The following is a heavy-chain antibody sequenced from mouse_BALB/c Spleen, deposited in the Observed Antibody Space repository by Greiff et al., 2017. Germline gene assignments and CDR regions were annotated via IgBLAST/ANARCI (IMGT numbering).Heavy chain of an antibody. CDR1: GFTFTDYY. V-gene: IGHV7-3*02. D-gene: IGHD2-14*01. CDR3: ARDRGYVDY. Sequence: EVHLVESGGGLVQPGGSLRLSCATSGFTFTDYYMSWVRQPPGKALEWLGFIRNKANGYTTEYSASVKGRFTISRDNSQSILYLQMNTLRAEDSATYYCARDRGYVDYWGQGTTLTVSS. J-gene: IGHJ2*01. CDR2: IRNKANGYTT.